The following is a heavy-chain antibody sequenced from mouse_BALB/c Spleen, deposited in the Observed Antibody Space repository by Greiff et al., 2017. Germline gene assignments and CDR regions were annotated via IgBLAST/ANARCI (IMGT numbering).Heavy chain of an antibody. CDR3: ARNWDGAMDY. J-gene: IGHJ4*01. CDR2: ISSGSSTI. D-gene: IGHD4-1*01. V-gene: IGHV5-17*02. Sequence: EVKLMESGGGLVQPGGSRKLSCAASGFTFSSFGMHWVRQAPEKGLEWVAYISSGSSTIYYADTVKGRFTISRDNPKNTLFLQMTSLRSEDTAMYYCARNWDGAMDYWGQGTSVTVSS. CDR1: GFTFSSFG.